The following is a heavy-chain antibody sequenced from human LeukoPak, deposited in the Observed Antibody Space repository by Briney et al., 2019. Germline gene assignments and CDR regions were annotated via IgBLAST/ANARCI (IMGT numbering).Heavy chain of an antibody. D-gene: IGHD4-17*01. V-gene: IGHV1-18*01. CDR2: ISAYIGNT. CDR1: GYTFTSYG. CDR3: ARESGLTTVTTFDY. J-gene: IGHJ4*02. Sequence: ASVKVSCKASGYTFTSYGISWVRQAPGQGLEWMGWISAYIGNTNYAQKLQGRVTMTTDTSTSTAYMELRSLRSDDTAVYYCARESGLTTVTTFDYWGQGTLVTVSS.